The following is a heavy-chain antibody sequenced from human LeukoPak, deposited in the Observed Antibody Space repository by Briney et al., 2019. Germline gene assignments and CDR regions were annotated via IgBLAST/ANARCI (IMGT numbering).Heavy chain of an antibody. V-gene: IGHV1-46*01. J-gene: IGHJ4*02. Sequence: GASVKVSCKASGYTFTSYYMHWVRQAPGQGREWMGIINPSGGSTSYAQNLQGRVTMTTDTSTSTAYMELRSLTSDDTAVYYCARGSYYVHWGQGTLVTVSS. D-gene: IGHD1-26*01. CDR2: INPSGGST. CDR1: GYTFTSYY. CDR3: ARGSYYVH.